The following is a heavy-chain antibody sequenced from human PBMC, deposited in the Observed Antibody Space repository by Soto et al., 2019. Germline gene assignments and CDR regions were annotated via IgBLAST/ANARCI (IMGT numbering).Heavy chain of an antibody. CDR1: GFTFSSYG. D-gene: IGHD3-22*01. V-gene: IGHV3-23*01. Sequence: GGSLRLSCAASGFTFSSYGMSWGRQAPGKGLEWVSAISGSGGSTYYADSVNGRFTISRDNSKNTLYLQMNSLRAEDTAVYYCAKFTYYYDSSGYTWGQGTLVTV. CDR2: ISGSGGST. J-gene: IGHJ5*02. CDR3: AKFTYYYDSSGYT.